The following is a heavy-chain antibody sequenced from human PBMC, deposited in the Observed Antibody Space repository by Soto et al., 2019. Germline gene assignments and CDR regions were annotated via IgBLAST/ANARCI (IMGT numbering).Heavy chain of an antibody. V-gene: IGHV4-34*01. CDR1: GGSLKDFF. CDR2: INHSGGS. CDR3: VMSPGWYKIDS. D-gene: IGHD6-19*01. J-gene: IGHJ4*02. Sequence: SETLSLTCAVYGGSLKDFFWNWIRQPPGKGLEWIGEINHSGGSNYNPSLTGRVALSVDTSKNQFSLRMSSVTAADTAVYFCVMSPGWYKIDSWGQGILVTVSS.